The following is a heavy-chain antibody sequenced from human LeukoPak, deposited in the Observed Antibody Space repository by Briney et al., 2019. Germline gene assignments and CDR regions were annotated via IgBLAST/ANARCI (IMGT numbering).Heavy chain of an antibody. CDR3: ARGIYYYDSSGRNEYFQH. J-gene: IGHJ1*01. CDR1: GYTFTGYY. D-gene: IGHD3-22*01. CDR2: INPNSGGT. V-gene: IGHV1-2*02. Sequence: ASVKVSCKASGYTFTGYYMHWVRQAPGQGLEWMGWINPNSGGTNYAQKFQGRVTMTRDTSISTAYMELSRLGSDDTAVYYCARGIYYYDSSGRNEYFQHWGQGTLVTVSS.